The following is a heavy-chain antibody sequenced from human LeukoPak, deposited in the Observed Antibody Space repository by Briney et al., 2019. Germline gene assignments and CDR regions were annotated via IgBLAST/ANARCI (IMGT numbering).Heavy chain of an antibody. J-gene: IGHJ4*02. CDR3: AKDQEKAAGDYHFYL. D-gene: IGHD6-13*01. V-gene: IGHV3-30*18. Sequence: GGSLRLSCAASGFTFSSYGMHWVRQAPGKGLEWVAVISYDGNNRYSADSVKGRFTISRDNSKNTLYLQMNSLRAEDTAVYYCAKDQEKAAGDYHFYLWGQGTLV. CDR2: ISYDGNNR. CDR1: GFTFSSYG.